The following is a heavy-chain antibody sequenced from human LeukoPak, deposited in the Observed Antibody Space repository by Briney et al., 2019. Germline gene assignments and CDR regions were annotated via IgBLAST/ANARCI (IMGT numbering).Heavy chain of an antibody. D-gene: IGHD1-14*01. Sequence: GGSLRLSCAASGFTFSTYAMNWVRRAPGKGLEWVSAISPIGSRTYYADSVKGRFTISRDNSKNTLYLQMNSLRAGDTAIYYCAEASTVLKPIDSWGQGTLVTVSS. CDR3: AEASTVLKPIDS. CDR1: GFTFSTYA. CDR2: ISPIGSRT. V-gene: IGHV3-23*01. J-gene: IGHJ4*02.